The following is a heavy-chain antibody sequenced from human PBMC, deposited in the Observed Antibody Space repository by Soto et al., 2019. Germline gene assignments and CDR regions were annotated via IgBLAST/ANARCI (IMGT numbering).Heavy chain of an antibody. V-gene: IGHV4-30-4*01. J-gene: IGHJ4*02. CDR2: IYYSGST. CDR1: GGSISSGDYY. Sequence: QVQLQESGPGLVKPSQTLSLTCTVSGGSISSGDYYWSWIRQPPGKDLEWIGYIYYSGSTYYNPSRPSRVTISVDTSKNQFSLKLSSVTAADTAVYFCARGDGFIGPSDWGQGTLVTVSS. CDR3: ARGDGFIGPSD. D-gene: IGHD2-15*01.